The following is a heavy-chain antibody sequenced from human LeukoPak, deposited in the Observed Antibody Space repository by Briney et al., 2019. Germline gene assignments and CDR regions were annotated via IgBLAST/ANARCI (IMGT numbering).Heavy chain of an antibody. D-gene: IGHD4-17*01. CDR2: ISSSGSTI. CDR3: AGFQSTVTNHDAFDI. V-gene: IGHV3-48*03. Sequence: GGSLRLSCAASGFTFSSYEMNWVRQAPGKGLEWVSYISSSGSTIYYADSVKGRFTISRDNAKNSPYLQMNSLRAEDTAVYYCAGFQSTVTNHDAFDIWGQGTMVTVSS. J-gene: IGHJ3*02. CDR1: GFTFSSYE.